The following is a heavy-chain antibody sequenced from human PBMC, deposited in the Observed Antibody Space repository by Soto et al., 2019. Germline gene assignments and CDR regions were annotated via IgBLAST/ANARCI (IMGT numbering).Heavy chain of an antibody. CDR2: IRSKADSYAT. CDR3: SRNIDYAFDI. D-gene: IGHD3-16*02. J-gene: IGHJ3*02. Sequence: GGSLRPSCPASGFTLSASVIYWVRPTSGKGLEWVVRIRSKADSYATAYAASVKGRFTISRDDSKNTVYLQMNSLKTEDTAVYYCSRNIDYAFDIWGQGTMVTVSS. CDR1: GFTLSASV. V-gene: IGHV3-73*01.